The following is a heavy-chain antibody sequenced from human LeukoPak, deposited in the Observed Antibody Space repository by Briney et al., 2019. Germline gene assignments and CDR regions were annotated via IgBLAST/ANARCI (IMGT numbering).Heavy chain of an antibody. J-gene: IGHJ4*02. CDR2: IYTSGST. Sequence: SETLSLTYTVSGGSTSSGSYYWSWIRQPAGKGLEWIGRIYTSGSTNYNPSLKSRVTISVDTSKNQFSLKLSSVTAADTAVYYCARGVVVPAPHFDYWGQGTLVTVSS. CDR1: GGSTSSGSYY. D-gene: IGHD2-2*01. CDR3: ARGVVVPAPHFDY. V-gene: IGHV4-61*02.